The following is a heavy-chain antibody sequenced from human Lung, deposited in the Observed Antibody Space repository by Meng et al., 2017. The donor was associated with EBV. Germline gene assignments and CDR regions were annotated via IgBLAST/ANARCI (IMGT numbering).Heavy chain of an antibody. CDR1: GYTFTSYG. Sequence: QVQLVQSWAGVNKSXASVKGSXKASGYTFTSYGISWVRQAPGQGLEWMGWISAYNGNTNYAQKLQGRVTMTTDTSTNTAYMELRSLRSDDTAVYYCARNRPRGVATGANWFDPWGQGTLVTVAS. CDR3: ARNRPRGVATGANWFDP. V-gene: IGHV1-18*01. D-gene: IGHD5-12*01. CDR2: ISAYNGNT. J-gene: IGHJ5*02.